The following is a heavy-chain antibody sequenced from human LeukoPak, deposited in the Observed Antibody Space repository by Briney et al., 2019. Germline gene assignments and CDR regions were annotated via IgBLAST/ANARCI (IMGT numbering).Heavy chain of an antibody. J-gene: IGHJ4*02. V-gene: IGHV3-9*01. CDR3: ATRSSTATFDY. CDR1: GFTFDDYA. CDR2: ISWNGGSI. Sequence: GGSLRLSCAASGFTFDDYALHWVRQVPGKGLEWVSGISWNGGSIGYADSVKGRFTISRDNAKNSLYLQMNSLRAEDTALYYCATRSSTATFDYWGQGTLVTVSS. D-gene: IGHD5-18*01.